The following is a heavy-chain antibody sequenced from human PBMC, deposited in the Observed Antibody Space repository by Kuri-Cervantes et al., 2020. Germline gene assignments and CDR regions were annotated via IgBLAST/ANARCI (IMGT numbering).Heavy chain of an antibody. Sequence: GESLKISCAASGFTFSSYWMSWVRQAPGKGLEWVANIKQDGSEKYYVDSVKGRFTISRDNAKNSLYLQMNSLRAEDTAVYHCAREVRVMFWGQGTMVTVSS. CDR1: GFTFSSYW. J-gene: IGHJ3*01. V-gene: IGHV3-7*01. CDR3: AREVRVMF. CDR2: IKQDGSEK.